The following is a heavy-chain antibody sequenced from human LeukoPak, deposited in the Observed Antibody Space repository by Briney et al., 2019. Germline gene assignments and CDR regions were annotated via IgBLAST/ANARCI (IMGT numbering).Heavy chain of an antibody. D-gene: IGHD3-22*01. CDR3: VRDIRAVGITLYFDY. CDR1: GFTFSNYY. J-gene: IGHJ4*02. CDR2: ISGSGGDI. V-gene: IGHV3-11*01. Sequence: PGGSLRLSCAASGFTFSNYYMSWIRQTPGKGLEWLSYISGSGGDIHYADSVKGRFTISRDNAKNSLYLEMNSLRVEDTAMYYCVRDIRAVGITLYFDYWGQGILVTVTS.